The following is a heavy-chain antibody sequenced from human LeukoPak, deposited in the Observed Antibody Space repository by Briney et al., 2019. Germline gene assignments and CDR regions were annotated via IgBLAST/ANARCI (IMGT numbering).Heavy chain of an antibody. CDR2: ISTSGSTI. CDR1: GFTFRSYE. CDR3: ARNGYNFDY. D-gene: IGHD5-24*01. Sequence: GGSLRLSCAASGFTFRSYEMNWVRQAPGKGLEWVSYISTSGSTIYYADSVKGRFTISRDNAKNSLYLQMNSLRAEDTAVYYCARNGYNFDYWGQGNLVTVSS. J-gene: IGHJ4*02. V-gene: IGHV3-48*03.